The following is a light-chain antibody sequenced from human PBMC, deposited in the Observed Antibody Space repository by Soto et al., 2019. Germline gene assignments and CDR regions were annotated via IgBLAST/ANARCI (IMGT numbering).Light chain of an antibody. CDR1: GGDVGSYNL. CDR3: SSYAGGSTRV. J-gene: IGLJ3*02. V-gene: IGLV2-23*01. CDR2: EGS. Sequence: QSVLTQPASVSGSPGQSITISCTGTGGDVGSYNLVSWYQQHPGKAPKLMIYEGSKWPSGVSNRFSGSKSGNTASLTISGLQAEDEADYYCSSYAGGSTRVFGGGTKLTVL.